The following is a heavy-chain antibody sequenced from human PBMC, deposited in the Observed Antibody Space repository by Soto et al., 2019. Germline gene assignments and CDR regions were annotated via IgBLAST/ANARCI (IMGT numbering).Heavy chain of an antibody. CDR1: GGTFSSYA. CDR3: ARSPSYGSGSYYSWFDP. D-gene: IGHD3-10*01. Sequence: GASVKVSCKASGGTFSSYAISWVRQAPGQGLEWMGGIIPIFGTANYAQKFQGRVTITADESTSTAYMELSSLRSEDTAVYYCARSPSYGSGSYYSWFDPWGQGTLVTVSS. J-gene: IGHJ5*02. V-gene: IGHV1-69*13. CDR2: IIPIFGTA.